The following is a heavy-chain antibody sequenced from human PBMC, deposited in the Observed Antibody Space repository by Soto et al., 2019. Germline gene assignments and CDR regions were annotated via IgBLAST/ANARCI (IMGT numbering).Heavy chain of an antibody. Sequence: QVQLQQWGAGLLKPSETLSLTCAVYGGSFSGYQWTWIRQTPGKGLEWIGEINDSGNINYNPSLKSRVTIFLDTPKKQISLKLSSVTAASTAVYYCARVLILCFGELSRRGGYYYYMDVWGEGTTVIVSS. CDR1: GGSFSGYQ. CDR2: INDSGNI. J-gene: IGHJ6*03. CDR3: ARVLILCFGELSRRGGYYYYMDV. D-gene: IGHD3-10*01. V-gene: IGHV4-34*01.